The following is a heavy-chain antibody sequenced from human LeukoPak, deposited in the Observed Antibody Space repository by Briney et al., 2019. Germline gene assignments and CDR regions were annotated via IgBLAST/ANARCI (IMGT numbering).Heavy chain of an antibody. CDR3: ARDKSYYDILTGYYYYYGMDV. Sequence: GASVTVSCKASGYTFTSYGISWVRQAPGQGLEWMGWINAYNGNTNNAQKLQGRVNMTTDTSTSTAYMELRSLRSDDTAVYYCARDKSYYDILTGYYYYYGMDVWGKGTTVTVSS. V-gene: IGHV1-18*04. CDR1: GYTFTSYG. D-gene: IGHD3-9*01. J-gene: IGHJ6*04. CDR2: INAYNGNT.